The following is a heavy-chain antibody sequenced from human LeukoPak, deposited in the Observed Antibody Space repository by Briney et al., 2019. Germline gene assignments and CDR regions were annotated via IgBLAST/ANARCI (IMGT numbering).Heavy chain of an antibody. D-gene: IGHD3-22*01. CDR3: VREFSTSYYYMFDY. CDR1: GYTFTGYY. J-gene: IGHJ4*02. V-gene: IGHV1-2*02. CDR2: INPNSGGT. Sequence: GASVTVSCKASGYTFTGYYMHWVRQAPGQGLEWMGWINPNSGGTNYAQKFQGRVTMTRDTSIRTAYMELRSLRSDDTAVYYCVREFSTSYYYMFDYWGQGALVTVSS.